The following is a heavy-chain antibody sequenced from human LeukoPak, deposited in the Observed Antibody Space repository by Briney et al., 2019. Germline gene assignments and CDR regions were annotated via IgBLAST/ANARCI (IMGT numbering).Heavy chain of an antibody. CDR3: ARGYYDSRGYSNPFDC. CDR2: IHTSGST. D-gene: IGHD3-22*01. Sequence: SETRSLTCTVSGASISSSHWRWMRQPPGKGLEWIGYIHTSGSTNYNPSLKSRVTISADTSKNQFSLELSSVTAADTAVYYCARGYYDSRGYSNPFDCWGQGTLVTVSS. V-gene: IGHV4-4*08. CDR1: GASISSSH. J-gene: IGHJ4*02.